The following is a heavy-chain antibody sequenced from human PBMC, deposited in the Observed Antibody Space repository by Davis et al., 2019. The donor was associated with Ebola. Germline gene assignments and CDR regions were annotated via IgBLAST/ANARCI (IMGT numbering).Heavy chain of an antibody. Sequence: GESLKISCAASGFTFSNFAMHWVRQAPGKGLEWVALISYDGTKKYYADSMKGRFTISRDTSKKTLYLQVNSLRTEDTAVYYCARDAYGMDVWGHGTTVTVSS. J-gene: IGHJ6*02. CDR3: ARDAYGMDV. CDR2: ISYDGTKK. CDR1: GFTFSNFA. V-gene: IGHV3-30-3*01.